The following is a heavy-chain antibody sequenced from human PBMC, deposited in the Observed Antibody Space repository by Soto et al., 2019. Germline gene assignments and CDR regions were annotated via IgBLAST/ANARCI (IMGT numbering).Heavy chain of an antibody. D-gene: IGHD3-10*01. CDR3: ARQVTLVRGGWNHYVMDF. CDR2: INSDGSST. Sequence: GGSLRLSCAASGFTFGTYWMHWVRQAPGKGLVWVSRINSDGSSTSHADSVKGRVTISRDNAKNTLYLQMSSLRADDTAVYYCARQVTLVRGGWNHYVMDFRGQGSTVIVSS. J-gene: IGHJ6*02. CDR1: GFTFGTYW. V-gene: IGHV3-74*01.